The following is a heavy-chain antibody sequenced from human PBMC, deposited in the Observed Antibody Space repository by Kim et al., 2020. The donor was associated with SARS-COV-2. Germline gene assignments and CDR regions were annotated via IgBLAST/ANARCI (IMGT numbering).Heavy chain of an antibody. D-gene: IGHD6-19*01. CDR1: GYSFTSYW. J-gene: IGHJ3*02. Sequence: GESLKISCKGSGYSFTSYWIGWVRQMPGKGLEWMGIIYPGDSYTRYSPSFQGQVTISADKSISTAYLQWSSLKASDTAMYYFARRGGSSGWYEVGAFDIWGQGTMVTVSS. CDR3: ARRGGSSGWYEVGAFDI. CDR2: IYPGDSYT. V-gene: IGHV5-51*01.